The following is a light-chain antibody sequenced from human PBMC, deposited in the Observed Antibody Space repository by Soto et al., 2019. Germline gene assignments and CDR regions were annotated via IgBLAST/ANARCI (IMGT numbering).Light chain of an antibody. V-gene: IGKV1-5*01. CDR2: EAS. CDR3: QRSNSKSWT. CDR1: QGISRW. Sequence: DIQMTQSPSTLSASVGDRVTITCRASQGISRWLAWYQQKPGRAPKLLIYEASILERGVPSRFSGSGSGTEFTLAISCVQPSDFATCYCQRSNSKSWTFGQGTQVDIK. J-gene: IGKJ1*01.